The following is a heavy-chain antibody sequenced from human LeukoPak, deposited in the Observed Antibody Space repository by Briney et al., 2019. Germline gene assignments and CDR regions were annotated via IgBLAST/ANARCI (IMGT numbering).Heavy chain of an antibody. Sequence: GGSLRLSCAASGFTFSSYGMSWVRQAPGKGLEWVSATSTSGGSTYYADSVKGRFTISRDNSKNTLYLQMNSLRAEDTAVYYCARGSSGPDIWGQGTMVTASS. CDR3: ARGSSGPDI. CDR1: GFTFSSYG. CDR2: TSTSGGST. V-gene: IGHV3-23*01. D-gene: IGHD3-10*01. J-gene: IGHJ3*02.